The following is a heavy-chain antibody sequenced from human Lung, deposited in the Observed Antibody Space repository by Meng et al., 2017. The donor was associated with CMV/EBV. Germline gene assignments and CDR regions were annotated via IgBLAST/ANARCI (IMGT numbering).Heavy chain of an antibody. J-gene: IGHJ4*02. D-gene: IGHD3/OR15-3a*01. CDR2: ISYTGST. CDR3: ARDGTGFYFDY. V-gene: IGHV4-59*01. Sequence: GSLRLSCTVSGGSISSSYWSWIRQPPGKGLEWIGYISYTGSTNYNPSLKSRVTISLDTSKNQFSLRLNSVTAADTALYYGARDGTGFYFDYWGQGTLVTVSS. CDR1: GGSISSSY.